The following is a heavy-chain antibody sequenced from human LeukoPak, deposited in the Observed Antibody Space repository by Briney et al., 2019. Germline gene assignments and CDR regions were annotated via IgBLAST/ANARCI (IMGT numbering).Heavy chain of an antibody. D-gene: IGHD5-12*01. V-gene: IGHV3-74*01. J-gene: IGHJ5*02. CDR3: ARSHGVALNL. Sequence: GSLRLSCAASGFTFSSYWMHWVRQAPGKGLVWVSRIETDGSSTSYADSVKGRFTISRDNAKNTLYLQMNSLRAEDTAVYYCARSHGVALNLWGQGTLVTVSS. CDR1: GFTFSSYW. CDR2: IETDGSST.